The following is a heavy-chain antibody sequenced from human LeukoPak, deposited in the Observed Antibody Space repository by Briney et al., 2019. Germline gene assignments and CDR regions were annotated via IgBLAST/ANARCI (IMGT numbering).Heavy chain of an antibody. CDR2: IYYSGST. CDR3: ARVGYTYYDSSGGWFDP. CDR1: GGSISSSSYY. Sequence: SETLSLTCTVSGGSISSSSYYWGWIRQPPGKGLEWIGYIYYSGSTNYNPSLKSRVTISVDTSKNQFSLKLSSVTAADTAVYYCARVGYTYYDSSGGWFDPWGQGTLVTVSS. V-gene: IGHV4-61*05. J-gene: IGHJ5*02. D-gene: IGHD3-22*01.